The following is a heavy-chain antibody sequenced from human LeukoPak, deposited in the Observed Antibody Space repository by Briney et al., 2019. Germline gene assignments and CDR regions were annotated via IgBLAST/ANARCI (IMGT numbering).Heavy chain of an antibody. CDR1: GFTLSTYA. D-gene: IGHD2-21*01. V-gene: IGHV3-23*01. J-gene: IGHJ4*02. CDR3: AKAPVTSCRGAYCYPFDS. CDR2: TSSSDAGT. Sequence: PGGSLRLSCAASGFTLSTYAMNWVRQTPGKGLEWVAATSSSDAGTYHADSVRGRFTISRDNSKNTLYLQMNSLRAEDAAVYFCAKAPVTSCRGAYCYPFDSWGQGTLVTVSS.